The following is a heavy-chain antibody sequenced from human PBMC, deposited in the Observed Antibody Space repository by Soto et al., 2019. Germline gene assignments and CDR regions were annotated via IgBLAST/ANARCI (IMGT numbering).Heavy chain of an antibody. J-gene: IGHJ4*02. Sequence: PGGSLRLSCAASGFTFSSYAMSWVRQAPGKGLEWVSAISGSGGSTYYADSVKGRFTISRDNSKNTLYLQMNSLRAEDTAVYYCAKVRFLEWLLARYFDYWGQGTLVTVSS. CDR2: ISGSGGST. CDR1: GFTFSSYA. CDR3: AKVRFLEWLLARYFDY. V-gene: IGHV3-23*01. D-gene: IGHD3-3*01.